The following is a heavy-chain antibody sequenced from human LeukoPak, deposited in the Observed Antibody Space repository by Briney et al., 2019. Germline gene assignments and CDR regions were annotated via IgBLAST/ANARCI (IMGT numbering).Heavy chain of an antibody. CDR1: GFIFSSYE. D-gene: IGHD2-2*01. CDR2: ISSSGSTI. Sequence: GGSLRLSCAASGFIFSSYEMNWVRQAPGKGLEWVSHISSSGSTIYYADSVKGRFTISRDNAKNSLYLQMNSLRAEDTAVYYCARRYCSSTSCLFDYWGRGTLVTVSS. CDR3: ARRYCSSTSCLFDY. J-gene: IGHJ4*02. V-gene: IGHV3-48*03.